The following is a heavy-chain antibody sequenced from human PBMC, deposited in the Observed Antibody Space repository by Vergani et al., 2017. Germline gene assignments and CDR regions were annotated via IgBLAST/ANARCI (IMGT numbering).Heavy chain of an antibody. CDR1: GGSISSYY. CDR3: ARVDTMIVVAKGAFDI. V-gene: IGHV4-59*01. J-gene: IGHJ3*02. D-gene: IGHD3-22*01. Sequence: QVQLQESGPGLVKPSETLSLTCTVSGGSISSYYWSWIRQPPGKGLEWIGYIYYSGSTNYNTSLKSRVTISVDTSKNQFSLKLSSVTAADTAVYYCARVDTMIVVAKGAFDIWGQGTMVTVSS. CDR2: IYYSGST.